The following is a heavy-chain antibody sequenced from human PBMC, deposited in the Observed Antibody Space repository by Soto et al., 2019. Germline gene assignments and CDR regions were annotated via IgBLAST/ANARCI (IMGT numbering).Heavy chain of an antibody. CDR2: IYYRGTT. CDR1: GVSTSNHY. D-gene: IGHD2-2*01. J-gene: IGHJ4*02. V-gene: IGHV4-59*11. CDR3: ARGGGSPYHDHEFDY. Sequence: QVQLQESGPGLVKPSETLSLTCSVSGVSTSNHYWTWIRKPPGQGPEWIGCIYYRGTTNYNASFNSPVTISVDTSKIQFSLKLTSVTTADTAVYYCARGGGSPYHDHEFDYWGQGILVTVSS.